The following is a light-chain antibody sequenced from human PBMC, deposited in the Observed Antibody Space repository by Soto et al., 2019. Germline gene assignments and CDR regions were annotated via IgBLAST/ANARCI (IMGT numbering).Light chain of an antibody. CDR2: GAS. J-gene: IGKJ1*01. CDR1: QGISNY. Sequence: EIEMTQSRASLYASVGDRVIITCRANQGISNYLAWYQQKPGKVPKLLIYGASTLQSGVPSRLSGSGSGTDVTLIINSLQPEDVATYYCQKYDSAPWTFGQGTKVEI. CDR3: QKYDSAPWT. V-gene: IGKV1-27*01.